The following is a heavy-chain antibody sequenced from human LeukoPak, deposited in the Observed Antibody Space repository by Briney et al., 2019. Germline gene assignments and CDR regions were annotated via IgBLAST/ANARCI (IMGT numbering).Heavy chain of an antibody. D-gene: IGHD4-17*01. CDR1: GYTFTSYD. CDR2: MNPNSGNT. CDR3: ATTGRTYYFDY. J-gene: IGHJ4*02. Sequence: ASVKVSCKASGYTFTSYDINWVRQATGQGLEWMGWMNPNSGNTGYAQKFQGRITMTRDTSTSTVYMELSSLRSEDTAVYYCATTGRTYYFDYWGQGTLVTVSS. V-gene: IGHV1-8*01.